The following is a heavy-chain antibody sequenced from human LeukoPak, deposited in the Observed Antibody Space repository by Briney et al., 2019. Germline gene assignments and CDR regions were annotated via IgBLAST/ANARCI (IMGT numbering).Heavy chain of an antibody. D-gene: IGHD3-22*01. J-gene: IGHJ4*02. CDR3: ARPHFDSSGYEFDY. Sequence: GESLKISCKGSGYSFTNFWIGWVRQMPGKGLEGMGIIYPGDSDTRYSPSFQGQVTISADKSINTAYLQWSSLKASDTAMYYCARPHFDSSGYEFDYWGQGTLVTVSS. V-gene: IGHV5-51*01. CDR2: IYPGDSDT. CDR1: GYSFTNFW.